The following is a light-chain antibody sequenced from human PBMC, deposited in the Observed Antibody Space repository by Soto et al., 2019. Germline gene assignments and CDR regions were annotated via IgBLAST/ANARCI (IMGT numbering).Light chain of an antibody. CDR2: EGS. Sequence: QSVLTQPASVSGSPGQSITISCTGTSSDVGSYNLVSWYQQHPGKAPKLMIYEGSKRPSGVSNRFSGSKSGNTASLTLSGLQAEDEADYSCCSYAGSSSYVFGTGTTVTVL. V-gene: IGLV2-23*01. J-gene: IGLJ1*01. CDR1: SSDVGSYNL. CDR3: CSYAGSSSYV.